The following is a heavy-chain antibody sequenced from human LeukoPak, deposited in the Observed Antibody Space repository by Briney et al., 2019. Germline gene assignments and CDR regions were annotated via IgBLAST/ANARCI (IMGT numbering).Heavy chain of an antibody. J-gene: IGHJ5*02. Sequence: PSETLSLTCAVYGGSFSGYYWSWIRQPPGKGLEWIGEINHSGSTNYDPSLKSRVTISVDTSKNQFSLKLSSVTAADTAVYYCARRDRINGPKLRFDPWGQGTLVTVSS. CDR2: INHSGST. CDR3: ARRDRINGPKLRFDP. V-gene: IGHV4-34*01. D-gene: IGHD4-23*01. CDR1: GGSFSGYY.